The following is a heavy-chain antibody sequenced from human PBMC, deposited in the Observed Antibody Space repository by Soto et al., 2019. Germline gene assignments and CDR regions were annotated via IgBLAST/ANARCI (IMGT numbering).Heavy chain of an antibody. CDR1: GASISSGDYF. V-gene: IGHV4-30-4*01. CDR2: VYDSGSS. Sequence: SETLSLTCTVSGASISSGDYFWSWIRQSPGKGLQWIGYVYDSGSSYYNPSLKSRVTMSVDTSKNQFSLKLSSVTAADTAVYYCAREKGYISGPKNFDYWGQGTLVTVSS. J-gene: IGHJ4*02. CDR3: AREKGYISGPKNFDY. D-gene: IGHD5-12*01.